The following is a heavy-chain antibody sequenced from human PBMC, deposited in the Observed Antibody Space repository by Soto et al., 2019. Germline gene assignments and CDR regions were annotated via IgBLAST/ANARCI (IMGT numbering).Heavy chain of an antibody. CDR3: AKGGRQWLVTSDFNY. D-gene: IGHD6-19*01. CDR2: VSHDGRNT. Sequence: VQLVESGGGVVQPGRSLRLSCAASGFTFSDYAMHWVRQAPGKGLEWVAVVSHDGRNTHYADSVKGRFTISRDSCKNTVSMEMTGLSAEDTAVYYCAKGGRQWLVTSDFNYWGQGALVSVSS. J-gene: IGHJ4*02. CDR1: GFTFSDYA. V-gene: IGHV3-30*18.